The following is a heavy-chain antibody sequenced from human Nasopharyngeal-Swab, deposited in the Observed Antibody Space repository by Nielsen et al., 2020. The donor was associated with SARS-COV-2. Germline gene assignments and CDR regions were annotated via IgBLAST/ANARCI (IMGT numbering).Heavy chain of an antibody. D-gene: IGHD3-3*01. J-gene: IGHJ6*02. CDR3: ARDGLDYDFWSAYFMDV. V-gene: IGHV3-30*04. Sequence: VRQMPGKGLEWVAVISFDGRRTYYADSVKGRFTISRDNPQNTLYLQMNSLRAEDTAVYYCARDGLDYDFWSAYFMDVWGQGTTVTVSS. CDR2: ISFDGRRT.